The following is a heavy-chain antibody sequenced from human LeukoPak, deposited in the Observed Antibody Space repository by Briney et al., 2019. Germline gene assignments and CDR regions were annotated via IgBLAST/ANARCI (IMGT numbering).Heavy chain of an antibody. CDR3: AISLDLGQPAGY. D-gene: IGHD3-16*01. CDR2: ISWDGGST. J-gene: IGHJ4*02. CDR1: GFSSSTYT. Sequence: PGGSLTLSCAASGFSSSTYTMHWVRHAPGKGLEWVSLISWDGGSTYYADSVKGRFTISRDNSKNSLYLQMNSLRTEDTALYYCAISLDLGQPAGYWGQGTLVTVSS. V-gene: IGHV3-43*01.